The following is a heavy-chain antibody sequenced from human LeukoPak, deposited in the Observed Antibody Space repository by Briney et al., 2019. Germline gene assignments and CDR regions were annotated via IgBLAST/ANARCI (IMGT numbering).Heavy chain of an antibody. CDR3: ARNKIGDPFDY. Sequence: ASVKVSCKASGYTFTGYNIHWVRQAPGQGLEWMGWIIPNSGAAGYAQKFQGRVTMTRDTSINTAYMELSRLRSDDTALYYCARNKIGDPFDYWGQGTLVTVSS. CDR2: IIPNSGAA. V-gene: IGHV1-2*02. D-gene: IGHD3-16*01. J-gene: IGHJ4*02. CDR1: GYTFTGYN.